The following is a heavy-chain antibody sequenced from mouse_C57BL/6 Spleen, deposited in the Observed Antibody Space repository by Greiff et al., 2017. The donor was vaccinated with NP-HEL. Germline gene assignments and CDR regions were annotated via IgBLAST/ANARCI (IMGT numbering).Heavy chain of an antibody. CDR1: GYTFTSYW. J-gene: IGHJ4*01. CDR2: IDPSDSYT. CDR3: ATRNYGAMDY. V-gene: IGHV1-50*01. D-gene: IGHD2-1*01. Sequence: QVQLQQPGAELVKPGASVKLSCKASGYTFTSYWMQWVKQRPGQGLEWIGEIDPSDSYTNYNQKFKGKATLTVDTSSSTAYMQLSSLTSEDSAVYYCATRNYGAMDYWGQGTSVTVSS.